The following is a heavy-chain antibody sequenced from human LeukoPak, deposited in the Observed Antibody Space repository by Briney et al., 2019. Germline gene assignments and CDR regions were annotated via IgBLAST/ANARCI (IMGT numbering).Heavy chain of an antibody. J-gene: IGHJ5*02. CDR3: ASPQGPCYDILTVSDWFDL. CDR2: IWYDGSNK. V-gene: IGHV3-33*01. D-gene: IGHD3-9*01. Sequence: GRSLRLSCAASGFTFSSYGMQWGRQAPGKGVGGVADIWYDGSNKYYEDSVKGRLTISTDTSNNTLYLQMTNLTAEDTAVYSCASPQGPCYDILTVSDWFDLWGQGTLVTVSS. CDR1: GFTFSSYG.